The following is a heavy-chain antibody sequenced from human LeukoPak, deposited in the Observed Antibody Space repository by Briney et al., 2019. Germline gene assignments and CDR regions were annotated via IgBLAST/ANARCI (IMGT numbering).Heavy chain of an antibody. CDR3: AKEARPAAYIDY. V-gene: IGHV3-33*06. D-gene: IGHD2-2*01. CDR2: IWYDGSNK. CDR1: GFTFSSYG. J-gene: IGHJ4*02. Sequence: GGSLRLSCAASGFTFSSYGMAWVRQAPGKGLEWVAVIWYDGSNKYYADSVKGRFTISRDNSKNTLYLQMNSLRAEDTAVYYCAKEARPAAYIDYWGQGTLVTVSS.